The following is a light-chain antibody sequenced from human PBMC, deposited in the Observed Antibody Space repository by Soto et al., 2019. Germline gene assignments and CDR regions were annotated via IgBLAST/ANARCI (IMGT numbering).Light chain of an antibody. J-gene: IGKJ2*01. CDR1: HSVSSSY. CDR3: QQYGSSPPYT. CDR2: GAS. Sequence: EIVLTQSPGTLSLSPGERATLSCRASHSVSSSYLAWYQQKPGQAPRLLIYGASIRATGIPDRFSGSGSGTDFILTISRLEPEDFAVYFCQQYGSSPPYTFGQGTKLEIK. V-gene: IGKV3-20*01.